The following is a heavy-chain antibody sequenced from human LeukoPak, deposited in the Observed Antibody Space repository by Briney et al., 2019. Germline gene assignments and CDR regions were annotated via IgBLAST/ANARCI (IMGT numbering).Heavy chain of an antibody. V-gene: IGHV4-34*01. Sequence: SETLSLTCAVYGGSFSGYYWSWIRQPPGKGLEWIGEINHSGSTNYNPSLKSRVTMSVDTSKNQFSLKLSSVTAADTAVYYCARDQVVPAAMRNYYYYYMDVWGKGTTVTVSS. CDR3: ARDQVVPAAMRNYYYYYMDV. D-gene: IGHD2-2*01. CDR1: GGSFSGYY. CDR2: INHSGST. J-gene: IGHJ6*03.